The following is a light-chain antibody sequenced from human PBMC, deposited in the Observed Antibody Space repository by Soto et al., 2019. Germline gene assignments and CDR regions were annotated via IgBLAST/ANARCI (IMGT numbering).Light chain of an antibody. J-gene: IGKJ2*01. CDR3: QQFHSAPYT. CDR1: QDITSY. Sequence: DIQMTQSPSPLSASVGDRVTISCQASQDITSYLNWYQQKSGKAPRLLIYDAAHLETGVSSRFNGSGSGTQFTLTISSLQPEDVATYYCQQFHSAPYTFGQGTKLEIK. CDR2: DAA. V-gene: IGKV1-33*01.